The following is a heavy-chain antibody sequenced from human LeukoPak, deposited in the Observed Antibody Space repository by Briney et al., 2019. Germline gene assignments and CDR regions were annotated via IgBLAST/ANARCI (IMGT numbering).Heavy chain of an antibody. D-gene: IGHD2-21*02. Sequence: GGSLRLSCAASGFTFSSYIMNWARQAPGKGREWVSHIRSSRSYIYYADPVKGRFTISRDNAKNALYLQMHSLSAEATAVYDCARARGPAALTFDYSGPGTLVTASS. CDR1: GFTFSSYI. CDR3: ARARGPAALTFDY. J-gene: IGHJ4*02. V-gene: IGHV3-21*05. CDR2: IRSSRSYI.